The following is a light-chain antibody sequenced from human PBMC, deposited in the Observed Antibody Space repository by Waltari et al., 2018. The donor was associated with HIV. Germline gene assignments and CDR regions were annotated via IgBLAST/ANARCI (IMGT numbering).Light chain of an antibody. Sequence: QSALTQPASVSGSPGQSITLSCTGTSSDVGVSDYVSWYQLSPGKSPKLMISEVIHRPSGVSNRFSGSKSGNTASLTISGLQAEDEADYYCSSYTSSTPYVFGTGTKVTVL. V-gene: IGLV2-14*01. CDR2: EVI. J-gene: IGLJ1*01. CDR1: SSDVGVSDY. CDR3: SSYTSSTPYV.